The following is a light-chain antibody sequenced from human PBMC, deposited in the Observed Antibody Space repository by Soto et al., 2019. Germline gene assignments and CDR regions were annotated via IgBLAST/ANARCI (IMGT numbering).Light chain of an antibody. Sequence: EIVLTQSPGTLSLSPGERATLSCRASQSVSSYLAWYRQKPGQAPGLLIYGASSRATGIPDRFSGTGSETDFTLTISRLEPEDFAVYYCQQYDNSPITFGQGTRLEI. CDR3: QQYDNSPIT. CDR1: QSVSSY. J-gene: IGKJ5*01. V-gene: IGKV3-20*01. CDR2: GAS.